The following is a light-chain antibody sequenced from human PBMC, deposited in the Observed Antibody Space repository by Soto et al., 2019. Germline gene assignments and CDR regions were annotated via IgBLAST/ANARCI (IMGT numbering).Light chain of an antibody. V-gene: IGLV2-11*01. J-gene: IGLJ1*01. CDR3: CSYAGSYTYV. Sequence: QSVLTQPRSVSGSPGQSVTVSCSGSSSDVGSYDYVSWYQQYPGKAPKLIIYDISKRPSGVPDRFSGSKSGNTASLTISGLLPEDEADYYCCSYAGSYTYVFGTGTKVTVL. CDR2: DIS. CDR1: SSDVGSYDY.